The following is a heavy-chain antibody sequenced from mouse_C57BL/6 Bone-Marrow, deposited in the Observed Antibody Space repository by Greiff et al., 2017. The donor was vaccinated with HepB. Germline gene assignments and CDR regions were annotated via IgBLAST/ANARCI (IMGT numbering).Heavy chain of an antibody. CDR1: GYTFTSYW. J-gene: IGHJ1*03. Sequence: QVQLQQPGAELVRPGSSVKLSCKASGYTFTSYWMDWVKQRPGQGLEWIGNIYPSDSETHYNQKFKDKATLTVDKSSSTAYMQLSSLTSEDSAVYYCARSGGNDWYFDVWGTGTTVTVSS. CDR2: IYPSDSET. D-gene: IGHD1-1*02. CDR3: ARSGGNDWYFDV. V-gene: IGHV1-61*01.